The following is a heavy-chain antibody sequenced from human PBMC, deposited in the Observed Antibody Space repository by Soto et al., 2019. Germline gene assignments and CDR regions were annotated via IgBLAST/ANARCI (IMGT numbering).Heavy chain of an antibody. CDR3: ARHDCSGGSCYSLRY. J-gene: IGHJ4*02. CDR1: GGSISSSSYY. CDR2: IYYSGST. D-gene: IGHD2-15*01. V-gene: IGHV4-39*01. Sequence: SETLSLTCTVSGGSISSSSYYWGWIRQPPGKGLEWIGSIYYSGSTYYNPSLKSRVTISVDTSKNQFSLKLSSVTAADTAVYYCARHDCSGGSCYSLRYWGQGTLVTVSS.